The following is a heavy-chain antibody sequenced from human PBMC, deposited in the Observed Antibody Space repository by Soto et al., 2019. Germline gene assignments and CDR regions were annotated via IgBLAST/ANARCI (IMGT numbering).Heavy chain of an antibody. Sequence: LRLSCAASGFTFSSYWMSWVRQAPGKGLEWVANIKQDGSEKYYVDSVKGRFTISRDNAKNSLYLQMNSLRAEDTAVYYCARDYYDYVWGSYFGMDVWGQGTTVTVSS. CDR1: GFTFSSYW. D-gene: IGHD3-16*01. J-gene: IGHJ6*02. V-gene: IGHV3-7*01. CDR2: IKQDGSEK. CDR3: ARDYYDYVWGSYFGMDV.